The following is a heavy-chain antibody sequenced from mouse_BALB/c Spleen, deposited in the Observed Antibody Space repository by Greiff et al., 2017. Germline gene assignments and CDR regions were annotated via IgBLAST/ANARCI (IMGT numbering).Heavy chain of an antibody. CDR3: ARSGGPYYAMDY. D-gene: IGHD3-1*01. V-gene: IGHV5-17*02. Sequence: EVKLVESGGGLVQPGGSRKLSCAASGFTFSSFGMHWVRQAPEKGLEWVAYISSGSSTIYYADTVKGRFTISRDNPKNTLFLQMTSLRSEDTAMYYCARSGGPYYAMDYWGQGTSVTVSS. CDR2: ISSGSSTI. CDR1: GFTFSSFG. J-gene: IGHJ4*01.